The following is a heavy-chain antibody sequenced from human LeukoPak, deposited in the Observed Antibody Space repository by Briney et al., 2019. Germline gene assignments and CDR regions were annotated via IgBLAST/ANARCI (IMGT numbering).Heavy chain of an antibody. Sequence: GGSLRLSCAASGFTLSTYAMNWVRQAPGKGLEWVAFIRYDGSNKYYADSVKGRFTISRDNSKNTLYLQMNSLRAEDTAVYYCAKSYSDYAGASYYYHGMDVWGQGTTVTVSS. CDR3: AKSYSDYAGASYYYHGMDV. D-gene: IGHD4-11*01. CDR1: GFTLSTYA. CDR2: IRYDGSNK. V-gene: IGHV3-30*02. J-gene: IGHJ6*02.